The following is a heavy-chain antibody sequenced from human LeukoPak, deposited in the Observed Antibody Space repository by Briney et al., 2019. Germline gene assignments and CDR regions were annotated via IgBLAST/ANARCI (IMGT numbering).Heavy chain of an antibody. CDR1: GGTFSSYA. V-gene: IGHV1-69*01. D-gene: IGHD3-22*01. J-gene: IGHJ6*02. CDR2: IIPIFGTA. Sequence: ASVKVSCKASGGTFSSYAISWVRQAPGQGLEWMGGIIPIFGTANYAQKFQGRVTITADESTSTAYMELSSLRSEDTAVHYCARDSSGYYYDRYSYYGMDVRGQGTTVTVSS. CDR3: ARDSSGYYYDRYSYYGMDV.